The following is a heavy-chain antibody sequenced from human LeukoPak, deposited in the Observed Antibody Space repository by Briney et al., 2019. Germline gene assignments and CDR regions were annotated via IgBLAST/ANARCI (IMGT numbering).Heavy chain of an antibody. CDR2: ISGSGGST. D-gene: IGHD3-22*01. CDR3: AKDLLLDYYDSSDPYYFDY. CDR1: GFTFSSYA. J-gene: IGHJ4*02. Sequence: GGSLRLSCAASGFTFSSYAMSSVRQAPGKGLEWVSAISGSGGSTYYADSVKGRSTISRDNSKNTLYLQMNSLRAEDTAVYYCAKDLLLDYYDSSDPYYFDYWGQGTLVTVSS. V-gene: IGHV3-23*01.